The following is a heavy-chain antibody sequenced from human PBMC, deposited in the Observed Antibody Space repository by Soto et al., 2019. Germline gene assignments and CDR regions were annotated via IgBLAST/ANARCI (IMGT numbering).Heavy chain of an antibody. D-gene: IGHD6-13*01. CDR2: IGAYNGDT. V-gene: IGHV1-18*01. CDR3: TRAIAATGPAEY. Sequence: QIHLVQSGPEVRKPGASVKVSCKPSGYTFTSNGFSWVRQTPGQGLEWMGWIGAYNGDTNYAPKFQGRVTMTTDTSRSTAYMELRSLRSDDTAVYFCTRAIAATGPAEYWGQGTLVTVSS. CDR1: GYTFTSNG. J-gene: IGHJ4*02.